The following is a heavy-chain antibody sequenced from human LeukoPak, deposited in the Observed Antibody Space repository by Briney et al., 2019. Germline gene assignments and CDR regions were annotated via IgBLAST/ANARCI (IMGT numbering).Heavy chain of an antibody. D-gene: IGHD3-10*01. CDR1: GFTLSSYW. J-gene: IGHJ4*02. V-gene: IGHV3-7*01. CDR2: IKPDGSDK. Sequence: GGSLRLSCAASGFTLSSYWMNWVRQSPGKGLEWVALIKPDGSDKYYVDSVKGRFTISRDNAKNSLYLQMSSLRAEDTAIYYCARGGHRQKEFWGQGTLVTVSS. CDR3: ARGGHRQKEF.